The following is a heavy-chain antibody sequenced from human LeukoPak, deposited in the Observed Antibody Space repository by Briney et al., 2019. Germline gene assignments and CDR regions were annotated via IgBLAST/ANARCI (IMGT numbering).Heavy chain of an antibody. CDR1: GFTFSSYW. V-gene: IGHV3-74*01. Sequence: GGSLRLSCAASGFTFSSYWMHWVRQAPGKGLVWVSNINSDGSTTTYADSVKGRFTISRDNAENTLYLQMNSLRAEDTAVYYCARDAVDTANAVWGQGTTVTVSS. D-gene: IGHD5-18*01. CDR2: INSDGSTT. J-gene: IGHJ6*02. CDR3: ARDAVDTANAV.